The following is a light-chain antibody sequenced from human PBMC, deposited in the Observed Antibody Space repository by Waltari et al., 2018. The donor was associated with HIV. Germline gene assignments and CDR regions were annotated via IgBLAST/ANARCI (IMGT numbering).Light chain of an antibody. CDR2: RDI. J-gene: IGLJ2*01. CDR1: NIVSKN. V-gene: IGLV3-9*01. CDR3: QVWDSSTVV. Sequence: SNELAQPLSVSVPPGQTARITCERDNIVSKNVYWYQQKPGQAPVLVIYRDINRPSGIPERFSGSNSGNTATLTITRTQAGDEADYYCQVWDSSTVVFGGGTKLTVL.